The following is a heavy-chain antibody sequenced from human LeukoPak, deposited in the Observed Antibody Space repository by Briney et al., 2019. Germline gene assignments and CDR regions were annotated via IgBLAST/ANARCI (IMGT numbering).Heavy chain of an antibody. J-gene: IGHJ4*02. CDR1: GFTFSTYS. CDR3: ARDRGDGYNYEGLDF. CDR2: ISSSSSTI. Sequence: GGSLRLSCAASGFTFSTYSMNWVRQAPGKGLKWISYISSSSSTIYYADSVKGRFTISRDNAKNSLYLQMNSLRAEDTAVYYCARDRGDGYNYEGLDFWGQGTLVTVSS. D-gene: IGHD5-24*01. V-gene: IGHV3-48*01.